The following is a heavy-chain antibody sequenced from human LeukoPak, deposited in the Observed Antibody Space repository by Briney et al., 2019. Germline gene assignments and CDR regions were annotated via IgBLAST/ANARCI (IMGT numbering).Heavy chain of an antibody. CDR1: GFIFRSYG. CDR3: ARGRQMATIEY. V-gene: IGHV3-33*01. J-gene: IGHJ4*02. Sequence: GKSLRLSCAASGFIFRSYGMHWVRQAPGKGLEWVSFISYDGSDKYYPDSVKGRFTISRDNSNNTLFLQMSSLRAEDTAMYYCARGRQMATIEYWGQGTLVTVSS. CDR2: ISYDGSDK. D-gene: IGHD5-24*01.